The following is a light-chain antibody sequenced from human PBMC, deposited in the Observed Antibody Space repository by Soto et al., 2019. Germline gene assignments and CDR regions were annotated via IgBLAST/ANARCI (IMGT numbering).Light chain of an antibody. CDR1: QSVSSNY. CDR2: DAS. V-gene: IGKV3-20*01. J-gene: IGKJ1*01. Sequence: EIVLTQSPGTLSLSPGERATLSCRASQSVSSNYLAWYQHRPGQAPRLLIYDASTRATGFPARFSGSGSGTEFTLTISSLQTDDFSTYYCQQYHSYWTFGQGTKVDIK. CDR3: QQYHSYWT.